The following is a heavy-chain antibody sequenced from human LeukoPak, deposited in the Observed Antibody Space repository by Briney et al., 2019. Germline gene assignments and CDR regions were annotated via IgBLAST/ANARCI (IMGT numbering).Heavy chain of an antibody. CDR3: ARTDYYDKSIDY. V-gene: IGHV3-21*01. Sequence: PGGSLRLSCAASGFTFSSYSMNWVRHAPGKGLEWVSSISIGSSFIYYADSVKGRFTISRDIAKNSLYLQMNSLRAEDTAVYYCARTDYYDKSIDYWGQGTLVTVSS. J-gene: IGHJ4*02. D-gene: IGHD3-22*01. CDR1: GFTFSSYS. CDR2: ISIGSSFI.